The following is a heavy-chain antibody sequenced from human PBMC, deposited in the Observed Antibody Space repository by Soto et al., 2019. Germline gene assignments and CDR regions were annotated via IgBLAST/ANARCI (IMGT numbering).Heavy chain of an antibody. CDR1: GYTLTELS. D-gene: IGHD1-26*01. Sequence: ASVKVSCKVSGYTLTELSMHWVRQAPGKGLEWMGGFDPEADETMYAQKFQGRVTMTEDTCTDTAYMELSSLRSEDTAVYYCATQPSSGSNPFDYWGQGTLVTVSS. CDR3: ATQPSSGSNPFDY. V-gene: IGHV1-24*01. CDR2: FDPEADET. J-gene: IGHJ4*02.